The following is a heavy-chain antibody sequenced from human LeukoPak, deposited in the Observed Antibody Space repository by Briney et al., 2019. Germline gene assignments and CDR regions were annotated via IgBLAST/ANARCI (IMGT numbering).Heavy chain of an antibody. Sequence: NPGGPSRLSCAASGFTFSSYWMTWVRQAPGKGLEWVSSITSGGDYIYYADSVKGRFTTSRDNAKNSLSLQLNSLRVEDTAVYYCARGHYDVLAASYKWTPDYWGQGTLVTVSS. CDR1: GFTFSSYW. J-gene: IGHJ4*02. CDR2: ITSGGDYI. D-gene: IGHD3-9*01. V-gene: IGHV3-21*01. CDR3: ARGHYDVLAASYKWTPDY.